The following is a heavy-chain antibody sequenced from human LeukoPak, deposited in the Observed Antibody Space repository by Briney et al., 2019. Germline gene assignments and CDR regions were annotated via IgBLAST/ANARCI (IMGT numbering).Heavy chain of an antibody. J-gene: IGHJ4*02. CDR3: ARDNYDSSGPYYFDY. CDR2: ISWDGVNS. V-gene: IGHV3-43*01. CDR1: GFIFDNYT. D-gene: IGHD3-22*01. Sequence: GGSLRLSCAASGFIFDNYTMHWVRQAPGKGLEWVSLISWDGVNSYYADSVKGRFTISRDNARNSLYLQMNSLRAEDTAVYYCARDNYDSSGPYYFDYWGQGTLVTVSS.